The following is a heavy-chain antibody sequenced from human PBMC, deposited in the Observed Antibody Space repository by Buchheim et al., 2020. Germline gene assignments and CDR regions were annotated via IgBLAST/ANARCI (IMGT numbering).Heavy chain of an antibody. Sequence: EVQLVESGGGLVQPGGSLRLSCAASGFTFSSYWMSWVRQAPGKGLEWVANIKQDGSEKYYVDSVKGRFTISRDNAKHSLYLQMNSLRAEDTAVYYCARGIQSVPAAISLYYYYMDVWGKGTT. J-gene: IGHJ6*03. CDR2: IKQDGSEK. CDR3: ARGIQSVPAAISLYYYYMDV. V-gene: IGHV3-7*01. D-gene: IGHD2-2*02. CDR1: GFTFSSYW.